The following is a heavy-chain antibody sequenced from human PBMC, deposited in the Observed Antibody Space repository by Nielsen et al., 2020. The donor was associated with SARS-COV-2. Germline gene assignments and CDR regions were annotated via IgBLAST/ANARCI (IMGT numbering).Heavy chain of an antibody. D-gene: IGHD6-19*01. Sequence: APVKVSCKASGYTFTGYYMHWVRQAPGQGLEWMGWINPNSGGTNYAQKFQGRVTMTRDTSISTAYMELSRLRSDDTAVYYCARTGIAVAGIDFDYWGQGTLVTVSS. CDR1: GYTFTGYY. V-gene: IGHV1-2*02. CDR3: ARTGIAVAGIDFDY. CDR2: INPNSGGT. J-gene: IGHJ4*02.